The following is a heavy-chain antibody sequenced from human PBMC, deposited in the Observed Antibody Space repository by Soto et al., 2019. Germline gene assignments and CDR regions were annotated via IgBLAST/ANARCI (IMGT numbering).Heavy chain of an antibody. V-gene: IGHV3-74*01. J-gene: IGHJ4*02. CDR1: GFTFGSYG. CDR2: INSDGSST. Sequence: GGSLRLSCAASGFTFGSYGMHWVRQAPGKGLVWVSHINSDGSSTTYADTVKGRFTISRDNAKNTLYLQMNSLRAEDTAVYYCARLDIVILRWGQGTLVTVSS. D-gene: IGHD5-12*01. CDR3: ARLDIVILR.